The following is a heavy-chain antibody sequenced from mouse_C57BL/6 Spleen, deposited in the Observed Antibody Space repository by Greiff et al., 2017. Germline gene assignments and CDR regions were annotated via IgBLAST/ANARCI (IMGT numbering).Heavy chain of an antibody. V-gene: IGHV1-64*01. CDR1: GYTFTSYW. J-gene: IGHJ2*01. D-gene: IGHD2-1*01. Sequence: QVQLQQPGAELVKPGASVKLSCKASGYTFTSYWMHWVKQRPGQGLEWIGMIHPNSGSTNYNEKFKSKATLTVDKSSSTAYMQLSSLTSEDSAVYYCARSGGNRGFDYWGQGTTLTVSS. CDR2: IHPNSGST. CDR3: ARSGGNRGFDY.